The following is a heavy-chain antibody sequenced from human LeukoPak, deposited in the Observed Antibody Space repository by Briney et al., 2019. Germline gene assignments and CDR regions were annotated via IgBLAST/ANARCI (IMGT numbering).Heavy chain of an antibody. CDR1: GFTFSSYA. Sequence: GRSLRLSCAASGFTFSSYAMSWVRQAPGKGLEWVSAISGSGGSTYYADSVKGRFTISRDNSKNTLYLQMNSLRAEDTAVYYCAKGDNYYDSSGYSLDYWGQGTLVTVSS. V-gene: IGHV3-23*01. J-gene: IGHJ4*02. CDR2: ISGSGGST. CDR3: AKGDNYYDSSGYSLDY. D-gene: IGHD3-22*01.